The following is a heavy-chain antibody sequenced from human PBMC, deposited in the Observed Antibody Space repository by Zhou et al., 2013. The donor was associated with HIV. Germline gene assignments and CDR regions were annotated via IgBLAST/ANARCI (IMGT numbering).Heavy chain of an antibody. CDR2: TIPIRDKI. CDR1: GGPLSGYA. D-gene: IGHD2-2*01. V-gene: IGHV1-69*05. CDR3: ARADIVLVPSLMQNAFEI. Sequence: QVQLVQSGAEVKKPGSSVKVSCKSSGGPLSGYAMSWVRQAPGQGLEWMGRTIPIRDKIEYAQNFQGRLFITRDESTRTVYMELTSLSPADTAVYYCARADIVLVPSLMQNAFEIWGQGTNGHRLF. J-gene: IGHJ3*02.